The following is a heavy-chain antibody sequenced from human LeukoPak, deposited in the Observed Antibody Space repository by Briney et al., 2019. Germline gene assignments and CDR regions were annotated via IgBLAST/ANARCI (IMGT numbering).Heavy chain of an antibody. CDR3: AKPYSTSSKFMFDY. J-gene: IGHJ4*02. D-gene: IGHD6-6*01. Sequence: GGSLRLSCAASGFTFSSYAMSWVRQAPGKRLEWVSTTISSGNSTYYPDSVEGRFTISRDNSKNTLYLQMNSLRAEDTAVYYCAKPYSTSSKFMFDYWGQGTLVTVSS. V-gene: IGHV3-23*01. CDR1: GFTFSSYA. CDR2: TISSGNST.